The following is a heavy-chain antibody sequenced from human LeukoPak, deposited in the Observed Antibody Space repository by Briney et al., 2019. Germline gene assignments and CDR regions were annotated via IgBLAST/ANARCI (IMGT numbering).Heavy chain of an antibody. CDR2: ISGSGGST. J-gene: IGHJ4*02. Sequence: PGGSLRLSCAASGFTFSSYAMSWVRQAPGKGLEWVSGISGSGGSTYYAESVKGRFTISRDNSKNTLYLQMNSLRAEDTAVYYCAKEIRLPWFGELADYWGQGTLVTVSS. CDR1: GFTFSSYA. CDR3: AKEIRLPWFGELADY. V-gene: IGHV3-23*01. D-gene: IGHD3-10*01.